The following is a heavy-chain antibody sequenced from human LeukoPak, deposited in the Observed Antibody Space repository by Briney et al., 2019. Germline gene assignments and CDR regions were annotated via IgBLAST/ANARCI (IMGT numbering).Heavy chain of an antibody. CDR3: ARDLGGTNYYYYGTDV. CDR2: INPSGGST. D-gene: IGHD1-14*01. CDR1: GYTFTSYY. J-gene: IGHJ6*02. V-gene: IGHV1-46*01. Sequence: GASVKVSCKASGYTFTSYYMHWVRQAPGQGLEWMGIINPSGGSTSYAQKFQGRVTMTRDTSTSTVYMELSSLRSEDTAVYYCARDLGGTNYYYYGTDVWGQGTTVTVSS.